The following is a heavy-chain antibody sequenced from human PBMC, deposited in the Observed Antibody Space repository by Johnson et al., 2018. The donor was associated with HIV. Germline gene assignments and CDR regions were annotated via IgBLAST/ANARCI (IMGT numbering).Heavy chain of an antibody. CDR1: GFTLDDYD. Sequence: VQLVESGGGLVQPGRSLRLSCTASGFTLDDYDMSWVRQTPGKGLEWVSGFYRNGGSAGYAASVKGRFTISRDNAENSLYLQMNSLTAEDTALYYCARDPTTHNSRLTGDFGAFDIWGQGTMVTVSS. CDR3: ARDPTTHNSRLTGDFGAFDI. V-gene: IGHV3-20*04. D-gene: IGHD7-27*01. J-gene: IGHJ3*02. CDR2: FYRNGGSA.